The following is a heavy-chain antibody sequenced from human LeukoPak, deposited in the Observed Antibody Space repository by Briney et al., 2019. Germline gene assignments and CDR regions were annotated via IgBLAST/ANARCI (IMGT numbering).Heavy chain of an antibody. D-gene: IGHD3-3*01. J-gene: IGHJ4*02. V-gene: IGHV3-30*18. CDR3: AKSLVRFLEN. CDR2: ISYDGSNK. Sequence: GGSLRLSCAASGFTFSSYGMHWARQAPGKGLEWVAVISYDGSNKYYADSVKGRFTISRDNSKNTLYLQMNSLRAEDTAVYYCAKSLVRFLENWGQGTLVTVSS. CDR1: GFTFSSYG.